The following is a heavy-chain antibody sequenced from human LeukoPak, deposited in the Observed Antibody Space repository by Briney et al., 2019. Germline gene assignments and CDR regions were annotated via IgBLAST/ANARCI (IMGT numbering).Heavy chain of an antibody. CDR3: AREGTTYYDFWSGYQYYFDY. CDR1: GFTFSSYW. D-gene: IGHD3-3*01. J-gene: IGHJ4*02. Sequence: GGSLRLSCAASGFTFSSYWMHWVRQAPGKGLVWVSRINSDGSSTSYADSVKGRFTISRDNAKNTLYLQMNSLRAEDTPVYYCAREGTTYYDFWSGYQYYFDYWGQGTLVTVSS. V-gene: IGHV3-74*01. CDR2: INSDGSST.